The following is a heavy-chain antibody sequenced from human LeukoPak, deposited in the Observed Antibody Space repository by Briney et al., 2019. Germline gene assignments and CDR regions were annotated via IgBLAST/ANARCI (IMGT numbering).Heavy chain of an antibody. CDR2: ISWNSGSI. CDR1: GFTFDDYA. D-gene: IGHD5-18*01. CDR3: ATGTGYSYGYFLFDY. Sequence: GGSLRLSCAASGFTFDDYAMHWVRQAPGKGLEWVSGISWNSGSIGYADSVEGRFTISRDNAKNSLYLQMNSLRAEDTALYYCATGTGYSYGYFLFDYWGQGTLVTVSS. V-gene: IGHV3-9*01. J-gene: IGHJ4*02.